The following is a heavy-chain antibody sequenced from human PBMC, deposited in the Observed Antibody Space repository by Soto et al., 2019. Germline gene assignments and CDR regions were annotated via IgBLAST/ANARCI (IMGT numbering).Heavy chain of an antibody. Sequence: QITLKESGPTLVKPTQTLTLTCTFSGFSLSTSGLGVGWIRQPPGKPLEWLALIYWDDDKRYSPSLRSRLTINKDTTKDQVVLTMTNMDPVDTATYYCARLTTVTFDYWGQGPLVTVSS. CDR3: ARLTTVTFDY. CDR2: IYWDDDK. CDR1: GFSLSTSGLG. D-gene: IGHD4-17*01. J-gene: IGHJ4*02. V-gene: IGHV2-5*02.